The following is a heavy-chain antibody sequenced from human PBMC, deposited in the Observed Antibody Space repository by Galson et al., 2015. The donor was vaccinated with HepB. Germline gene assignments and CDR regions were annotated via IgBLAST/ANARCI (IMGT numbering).Heavy chain of an antibody. Sequence: SVKVSCKASGGTFSSYAISWVRQAPGQGLEWMGGIIPIFGTANYAQKFQGRVTITADESTSTAYMELSSLRSEDTAVYYCAREGRYCSSTSCYTASDYWGQGTLVTVSS. CDR3: AREGRYCSSTSCYTASDY. CDR2: IIPIFGTA. CDR1: GGTFSSYA. J-gene: IGHJ4*02. D-gene: IGHD2-2*02. V-gene: IGHV1-69*13.